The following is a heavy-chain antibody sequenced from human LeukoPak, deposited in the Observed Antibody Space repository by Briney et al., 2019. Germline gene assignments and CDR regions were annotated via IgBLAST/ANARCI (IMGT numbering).Heavy chain of an antibody. CDR1: GFTFRNYG. V-gene: IGHV3-30*02. J-gene: IGHJ4*02. D-gene: IGHD3-10*01. CDR2: IRYDGSNK. Sequence: GGSLRLSCAASGFTFRNYGMHWVRQALGKGLEWVAFIRYDGSNKFYADSVKGRFTISRDNSKNTLYLQMNSLRAEDTAVYYCAWDSDDYYGSGSYPRYWGQGTLVTVSS. CDR3: AWDSDDYYGSGSYPRY.